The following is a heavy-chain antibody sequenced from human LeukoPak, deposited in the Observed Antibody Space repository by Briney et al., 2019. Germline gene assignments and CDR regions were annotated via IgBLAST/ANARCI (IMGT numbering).Heavy chain of an antibody. CDR2: INPNSGGT. J-gene: IGHJ6*03. D-gene: IGHD1-26*01. CDR1: GYTFTGYY. Sequence: EASVKVSCKASGYTFTGYYMHWVRQAPGQGLEWMGWINPNSGGTNYAQKFQGRVTMTRDTSISTAYMELSRLRSDDTAVYYCARASRENYYYYYMDVWGKGTTVTISS. CDR3: ARASRENYYYYYMDV. V-gene: IGHV1-2*02.